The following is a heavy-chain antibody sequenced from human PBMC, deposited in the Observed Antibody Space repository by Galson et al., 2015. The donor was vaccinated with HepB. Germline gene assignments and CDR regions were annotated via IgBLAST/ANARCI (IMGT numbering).Heavy chain of an antibody. D-gene: IGHD1-26*01. Sequence: SLRLSCAASGFAFRQSIMSWVRQAPVKGLEWVSGISAGGSSTYYADSVKGRFAISRDDSTNTLYLQVNSLRAEDTAVYYCVKDSGSRGGAYDIWGQGTMATVSS. CDR1: GFAFRQSI. CDR2: ISAGGSST. CDR3: VKDSGSRGGAYDI. J-gene: IGHJ3*02. V-gene: IGHV3-23*01.